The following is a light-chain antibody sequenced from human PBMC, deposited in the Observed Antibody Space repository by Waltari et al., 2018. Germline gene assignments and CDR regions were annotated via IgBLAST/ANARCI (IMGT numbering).Light chain of an antibody. CDR2: EVS. CDR3: SSYTNSGNVV. Sequence: QSALTQPASVSGSPGQALPISCPGPSSDIGRYTYVSWYQQHPGKAPKLVISEVSNPPSGVSNRFSGSKSGNTASLTISGLQAEDGAHYYCSSYTNSGNVVFGGGTKLTVL. CDR1: SSDIGRYTY. J-gene: IGLJ2*01. V-gene: IGLV2-14*01.